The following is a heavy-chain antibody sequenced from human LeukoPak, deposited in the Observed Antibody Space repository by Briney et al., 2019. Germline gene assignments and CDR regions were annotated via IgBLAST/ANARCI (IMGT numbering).Heavy chain of an antibody. D-gene: IGHD1-26*01. Sequence: SGGSLRLSCAASGFTFSSYAMSWVRQAPGKGLEWVSAISGSGGSTYYADSVKGRFTISRDNAKNSLYLQMNSLRAEDTAVYYCAREPGSYYRLPYFDYWGQGTLVTVSS. CDR1: GFTFSSYA. V-gene: IGHV3-23*01. J-gene: IGHJ4*02. CDR3: AREPGSYYRLPYFDY. CDR2: ISGSGGST.